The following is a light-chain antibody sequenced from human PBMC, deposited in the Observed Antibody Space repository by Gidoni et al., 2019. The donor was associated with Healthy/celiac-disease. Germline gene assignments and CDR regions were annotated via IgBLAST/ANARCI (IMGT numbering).Light chain of an antibody. V-gene: IGKV4-1*01. J-gene: IGKJ4*01. CDR2: WAS. Sequence: DNVMIQSPASPAASLGERATINCKSSQSVFYSSNNKNYLAGYQQKPGQPPKLLIYWASTRESGVPDRFSGSGSGTEFTLTISSLQAEDVAVYYCQQYYSTPLTFGGGTKVEIK. CDR3: QQYYSTPLT. CDR1: QSVFYSSNNKNY.